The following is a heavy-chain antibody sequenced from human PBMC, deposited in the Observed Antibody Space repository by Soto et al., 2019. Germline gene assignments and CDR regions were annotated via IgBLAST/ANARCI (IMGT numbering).Heavy chain of an antibody. D-gene: IGHD1-7*01. V-gene: IGHV1-69*13. CDR2: IIPVFGSA. Sequence: ASVKVSCKASGDTFSSYSITWVRQAPGQGLEWMGGIIPVFGSANYAQKFQGRVTITADESTSTAYMELSSLRSQDTAVYFCAREEGWNYRYYDMEVCGQVTTVAVS. J-gene: IGHJ6*02. CDR3: AREEGWNYRYYDMEV. CDR1: GDTFSSYS.